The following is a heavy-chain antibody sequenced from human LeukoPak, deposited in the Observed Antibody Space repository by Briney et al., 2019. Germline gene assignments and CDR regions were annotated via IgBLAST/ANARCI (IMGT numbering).Heavy chain of an antibody. D-gene: IGHD3-22*01. CDR1: GFTFSSYG. V-gene: IGHV3-30*02. J-gene: IGHJ4*02. CDR2: IRYDGSNK. CDR3: AKDQYYYDSSGYWSFDY. Sequence: PGGSLRLSCAASGFTFSSYGMHWVRQAPGKGLEWVAFIRYDGSNKYYADSVKGRFTISRDNSKNTLYLQMNSLRAEDTAVYYCAKDQYYYDSSGYWSFDYWGPGTLVTVSS.